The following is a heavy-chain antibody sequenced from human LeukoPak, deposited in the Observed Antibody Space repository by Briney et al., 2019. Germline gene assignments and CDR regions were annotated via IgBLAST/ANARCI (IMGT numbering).Heavy chain of an antibody. CDR1: SGSISSSPYY. J-gene: IGHJ4*02. V-gene: IGHV4-39*07. CDR3: ARGSYDFWSGRFRGYYFDY. D-gene: IGHD3-3*01. Sequence: SETLSLTCTVSSGSISSSPYYWGWIRQSPGKGLEWIGSISYSGTTNYNPSLKSRVTISVDTSKNQFSLKLSSVTAADTAVYYCARGSYDFWSGRFRGYYFDYWGQGTLVTVSS. CDR2: ISYSGTT.